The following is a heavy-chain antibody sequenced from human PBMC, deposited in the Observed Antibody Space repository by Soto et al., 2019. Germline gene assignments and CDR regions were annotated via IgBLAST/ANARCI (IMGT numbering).Heavy chain of an antibody. CDR3: AKAAGIVVVPAVDY. D-gene: IGHD2-2*01. CDR2: ISGSGGST. CDR1: GFTFSIYA. Sequence: GGSLRLSCAASGFTFSIYAMRWVRQAPGKGLEWVSAISGSGGSTYYADSVKGRFTISRDNSKNTLYLQMNSLRAEDTAVYYCAKAAGIVVVPAVDYWGQGTLVTVS. J-gene: IGHJ4*02. V-gene: IGHV3-23*01.